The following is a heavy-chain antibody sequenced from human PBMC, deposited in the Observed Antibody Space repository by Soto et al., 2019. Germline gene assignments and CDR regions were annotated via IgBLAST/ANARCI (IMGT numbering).Heavy chain of an antibody. J-gene: IGHJ3*02. CDR1: GYSFTSYW. CDR2: IYPGDSDT. D-gene: IGHD3-9*01. Sequence: EVQLVQSGAEVKKPGESLKISCKGSGYSFTSYWIGWVRQMPGKGLEWMGIIYPGDSDTRYSPSFQGQVTISADKSISTAYLQWSSLKASDTAMYYCARGNYDILTGYYSYADAFDIWGQGTMVTVSS. CDR3: ARGNYDILTGYYSYADAFDI. V-gene: IGHV5-51*01.